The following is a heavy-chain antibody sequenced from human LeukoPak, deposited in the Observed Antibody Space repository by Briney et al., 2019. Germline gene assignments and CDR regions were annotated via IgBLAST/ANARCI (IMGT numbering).Heavy chain of an antibody. Sequence: GSLRLSCAVSGFTFSSYAMNWVRQAPGKGLEWVSGINWNGGSTGYADSVKGRFTIARDNAKNSLYLQMNSLRAEDTALYYCAREKPFYDSSGYYYPIAFDYWGQGTLVTVSS. D-gene: IGHD3-22*01. CDR2: INWNGGST. CDR3: AREKPFYDSSGYYYPIAFDY. J-gene: IGHJ4*02. V-gene: IGHV3-20*04. CDR1: GFTFSSYA.